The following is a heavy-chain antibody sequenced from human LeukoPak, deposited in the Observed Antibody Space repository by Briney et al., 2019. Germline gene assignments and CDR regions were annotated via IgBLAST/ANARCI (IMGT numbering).Heavy chain of an antibody. J-gene: IGHJ6*03. CDR3: ARVHGDYNYFYMDV. CDR2: IKQDGSEK. D-gene: IGHD5-12*01. V-gene: IGHV3-7*01. Sequence: GGSLRLSCAASGFTFTNYWMSWVRQARGKAREGVANIKQDGSEKYYVDSVKGRFTISRDSAKNSLYLKMNSLRAEDTAVYYCARVHGDYNYFYMDVWGKGTTVTVSS. CDR1: GFTFTNYW.